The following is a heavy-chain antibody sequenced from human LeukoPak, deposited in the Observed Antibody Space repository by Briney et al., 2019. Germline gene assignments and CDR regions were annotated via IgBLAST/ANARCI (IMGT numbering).Heavy chain of an antibody. V-gene: IGHV4-4*07. CDR2: IYTSGST. D-gene: IGHD3-10*01. Sequence: PSETLSLTCTVSGGSISSYYWSWIRQPAGKGLEWIGRIYTSGSTNYNPSLKSRVTMSVDTSKNQFSLKLSSVTAADTAVYYCARDPRAHPLYGSGSPGFDYWGQGTLVTVSS. J-gene: IGHJ4*02. CDR3: ARDPRAHPLYGSGSPGFDY. CDR1: GGSISSYY.